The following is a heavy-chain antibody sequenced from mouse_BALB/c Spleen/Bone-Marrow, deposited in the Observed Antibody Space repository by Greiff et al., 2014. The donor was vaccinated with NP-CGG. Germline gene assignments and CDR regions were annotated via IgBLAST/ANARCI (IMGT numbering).Heavy chain of an antibody. CDR2: IYPGSGST. J-gene: IGHJ3*01. Sequence: QVQLQQPGAELVKPGTSVKLSCKASGYNFTSYWINWVKLRPGQGLEWIGVIYPGSGSTNYNEKFKSKATLTVGTSSSTAYMQLSSLASEDSALYYCARFSQLGLLAYWGQGTLVTVSA. CDR1: GYNFTSYW. V-gene: IGHV1-55*01. CDR3: ARFSQLGLLAY. D-gene: IGHD3-1*01.